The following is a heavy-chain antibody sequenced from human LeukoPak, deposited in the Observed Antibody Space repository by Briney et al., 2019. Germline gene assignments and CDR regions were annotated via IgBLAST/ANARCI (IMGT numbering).Heavy chain of an antibody. J-gene: IGHJ3*02. CDR2: IYYSGST. Sequence: SETLSLTCTVSGGSISSSSYYWSWIRQPPGKGLEWIGYIYYSGSTNYNPSLKSRVTISVDTSKNQFSLKLSSVTAADTAVYYCARDASFWQQHDAFDIWGQGTMVTVSS. D-gene: IGHD6-13*01. CDR1: GGSISSSSYY. CDR3: ARDASFWQQHDAFDI. V-gene: IGHV4-61*01.